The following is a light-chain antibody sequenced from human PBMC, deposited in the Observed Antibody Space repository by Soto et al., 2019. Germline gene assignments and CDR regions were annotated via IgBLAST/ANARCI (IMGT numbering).Light chain of an antibody. CDR2: LGS. CDR1: QSLLHSNGYNY. CDR3: MQALQTRLT. Sequence: DIVMTQSPLSLPVTPGEPASISCRSSQSLLHSNGYNYLDWYLQKPGQSPQLLIYLGSNRASGVPDRFSGSGSGTDFTLKISRVEAEDVGVYYCMQALQTRLTCGPGTKVDIK. V-gene: IGKV2-28*01. J-gene: IGKJ3*01.